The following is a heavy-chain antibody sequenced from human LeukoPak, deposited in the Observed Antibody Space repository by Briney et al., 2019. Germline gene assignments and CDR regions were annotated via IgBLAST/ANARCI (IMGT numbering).Heavy chain of an antibody. Sequence: GGSLRPSCAASGFAFSDYYMSWIRQAPGKGLEWVSYITSGSTTIYYADSVKGRFTISRDNAKNSLYLLMYSLRAEDTAVYYCARGAIAVSAFDIWGQGTMVSVSS. CDR2: ITSGSTTI. CDR3: ARGAIAVSAFDI. CDR1: GFAFSDYY. V-gene: IGHV3-11*01. J-gene: IGHJ3*02. D-gene: IGHD6-19*01.